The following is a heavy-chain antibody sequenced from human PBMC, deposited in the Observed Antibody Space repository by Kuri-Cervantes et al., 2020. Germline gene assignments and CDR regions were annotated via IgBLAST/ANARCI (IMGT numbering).Heavy chain of an antibody. Sequence: GGSLRLSCAASGFTFDDYAMHWVRQAPGKGLEWVANIKQDGSEKYYVDSVKGRFTISRDNAKNSLYLQMNSLRAEDTAVYYCARDSSSWYYYYYFMDVWGRGTTVTVSS. J-gene: IGHJ6*03. CDR2: IKQDGSEK. CDR1: GFTFDDYA. V-gene: IGHV3-7*01. D-gene: IGHD6-13*01. CDR3: ARDSSSWYYYYYFMDV.